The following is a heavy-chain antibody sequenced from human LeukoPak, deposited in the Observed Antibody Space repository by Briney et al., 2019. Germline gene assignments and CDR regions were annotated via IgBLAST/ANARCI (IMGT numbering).Heavy chain of an antibody. Sequence: SETLSLTCTVSGASISNYPWSWIRQSAGEVLEWIGRFHTSGSTYYNPSLKSRVTISVDTSKNQFSLKLSSVTAADTAVYYCAREKIGYYDSSGRGWFDPWGQGTLVTVSS. CDR3: AREKIGYYDSSGRGWFDP. D-gene: IGHD3-22*01. J-gene: IGHJ5*02. V-gene: IGHV4-4*07. CDR2: FHTSGST. CDR1: GASISNYP.